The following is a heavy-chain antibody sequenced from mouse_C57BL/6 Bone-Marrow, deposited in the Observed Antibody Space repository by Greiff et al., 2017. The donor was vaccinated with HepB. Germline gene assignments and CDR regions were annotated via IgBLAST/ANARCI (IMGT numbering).Heavy chain of an antibody. J-gene: IGHJ3*01. V-gene: IGHV5-4*01. CDR2: ISDGGSYT. CDR3: ARDDYYGSDAY. Sequence: EVHLVESGGGLVKPGGSLKLSCAASGFTFSSYAMSWVRQTPEKRLEWVATISDGGSYTYYPDNVKGRFTISRDNAKNNLYLQMSHLKSEDTAMYYCARDDYYGSDAYWGQGTLVTVSA. D-gene: IGHD1-1*01. CDR1: GFTFSSYA.